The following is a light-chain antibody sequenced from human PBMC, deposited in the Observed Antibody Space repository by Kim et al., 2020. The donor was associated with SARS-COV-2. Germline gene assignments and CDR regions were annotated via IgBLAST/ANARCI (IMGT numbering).Light chain of an antibody. CDR3: NSRDSSGDHVV. V-gene: IGLV3-19*01. J-gene: IGLJ2*01. CDR1: TLRSNY. CDR2: VTN. Sequence: SSELTQEPAVSVALGQTVRITCQGDTLRSNYANWNQQKPGQAPILVIYVTNKRPSGIPDRFSGSSSGNTATLTITGAQAEDEADYYCNSRDSSGDHVVFGGGTQLTVL.